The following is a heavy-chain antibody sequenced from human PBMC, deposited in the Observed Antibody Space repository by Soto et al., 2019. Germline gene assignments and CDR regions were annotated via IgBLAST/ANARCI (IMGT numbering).Heavy chain of an antibody. CDR1: GGSISSYY. D-gene: IGHD6-13*01. CDR2: IYYSGST. J-gene: IGHJ4*02. CDR3: ARSSSSWFPHDY. Sequence: SETLSLTYTVSGGSISSYYWSWIRQPPGKGLEWIGYIYYSGSTNYNPSLKSRVTISVDTSKNQFSLKLSSVTAADTAVYYCARSSSSWFPHDYWGQGTLVTVSS. V-gene: IGHV4-59*01.